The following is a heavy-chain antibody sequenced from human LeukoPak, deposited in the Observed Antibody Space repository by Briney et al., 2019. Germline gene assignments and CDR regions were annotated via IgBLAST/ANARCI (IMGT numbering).Heavy chain of an antibody. CDR3: ARSYYYDSCGYYPPDY. V-gene: IGHV1-18*01. CDR1: GYTFTNYG. D-gene: IGHD3-22*01. CDR2: ISAYNGNT. Sequence: ASVKVSCKASGYTFTNYGISWVRQAPGQGLEWMRWISAYNGNTNYAQRLQGRVTMTTDTSTSTAYMELRSLRSDDTAVYYCARSYYYDSCGYYPPDYWGQGTLVTVSS. J-gene: IGHJ4*02.